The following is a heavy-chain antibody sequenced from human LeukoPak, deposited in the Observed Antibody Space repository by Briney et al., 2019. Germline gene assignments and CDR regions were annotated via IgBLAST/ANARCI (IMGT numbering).Heavy chain of an antibody. Sequence: GGSLRLSCAASGFTLSSYSMNWVRQAPGKGLEWVSSISSSSYIYYADSVKGRFTISRDNAKNSLYLQMNSLRAEDTAVYYCARVDYITGTTSQSPTSSFDYWGQGTLVTVSS. CDR1: GFTLSSYS. CDR3: ARVDYITGTTSQSPTSSFDY. D-gene: IGHD1-7*01. J-gene: IGHJ4*02. CDR2: ISSSSYI. V-gene: IGHV3-21*01.